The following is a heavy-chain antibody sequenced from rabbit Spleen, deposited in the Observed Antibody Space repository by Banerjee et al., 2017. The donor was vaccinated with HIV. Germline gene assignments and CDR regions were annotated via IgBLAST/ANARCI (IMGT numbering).Heavy chain of an antibody. D-gene: IGHD8-1*01. CDR1: GVSFSGDSY. CDR2: IHTGSSGFT. Sequence: QSVEESGGDLVKPGASLTLTCIDSGVSFSGDSYMCWVRQAPGKGLEWIVCIHTGSSGFTYFATWAKGRFTISKTSSTTVTLQMTSLTAADTATYFCARDTGSSFSSYGMDLWGPGPLVTVS. V-gene: IGHV1S40*01. CDR3: ARDTGSSFSSYGMDL. J-gene: IGHJ6*01.